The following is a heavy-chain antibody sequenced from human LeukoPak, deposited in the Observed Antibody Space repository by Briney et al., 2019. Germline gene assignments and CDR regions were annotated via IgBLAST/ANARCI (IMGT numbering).Heavy chain of an antibody. J-gene: IGHJ4*02. CDR1: GYTFSAYN. V-gene: IGHV1-2*06. Sequence: ASVKVSCKASGYTFSAYNIHWVRQAPGHGLEWMGRINCNSGDTKYAQKFQGRVTMTRDTSMSTVYMELSGLRSDDTAVFFCGRTWIEVWPPDFDYWGQGTLVTVSS. CDR2: INCNSGDT. D-gene: IGHD3-22*01. CDR3: GRTWIEVWPPDFDY.